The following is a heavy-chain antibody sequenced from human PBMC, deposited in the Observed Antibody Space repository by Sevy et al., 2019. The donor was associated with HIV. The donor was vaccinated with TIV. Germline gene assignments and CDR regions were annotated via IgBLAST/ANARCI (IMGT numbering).Heavy chain of an antibody. CDR1: GFTFSSYS. J-gene: IGHJ4*02. V-gene: IGHV3-21*01. Sequence: GGSLRLSCAASGFTFSSYSMNWVRQAPGKGLEWVSSISISSSYIYYADSVKGRFTISRDNAKNSLYLQMNSRRAEDTAVDYCARDSPTGTAGAGGDYWGQGTLVTVSS. D-gene: IGHD1-7*01. CDR2: ISISSSYI. CDR3: ARDSPTGTAGAGGDY.